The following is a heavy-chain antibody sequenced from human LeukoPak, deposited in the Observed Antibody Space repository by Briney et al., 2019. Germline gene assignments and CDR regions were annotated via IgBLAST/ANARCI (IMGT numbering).Heavy chain of an antibody. D-gene: IGHD3-22*01. V-gene: IGHV5-51*01. CDR2: TYPGDSDT. J-gene: IGHJ4*02. Sequence: GESLEISCKGSGYSFTSYWIGWVRQMPGKGLEWMGITYPGDSDTRYSPSFQGQVTISADKSISTANLQWSSLKASDTAMYYCARGDYDSSGYFGYWGQGTLVTVSS. CDR3: ARGDYDSSGYFGY. CDR1: GYSFTSYW.